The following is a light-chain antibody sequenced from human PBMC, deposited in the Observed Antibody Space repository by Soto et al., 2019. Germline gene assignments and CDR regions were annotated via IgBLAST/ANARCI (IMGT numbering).Light chain of an antibody. J-gene: IGLJ2*01. CDR1: SSDVGGYNY. CDR2: DVS. CDR3: SSYTSSSTLVV. Sequence: QSALTQPASVSGSPGQSITISCTGTSSDVGGYNYVSWYQQHPGKAPKLMIYDVSNRPSGVYNRFSGSKSGNTASLTIFGLQAEDEADYYCSSYTSSSTLVVFGGGTKLTVL. V-gene: IGLV2-14*01.